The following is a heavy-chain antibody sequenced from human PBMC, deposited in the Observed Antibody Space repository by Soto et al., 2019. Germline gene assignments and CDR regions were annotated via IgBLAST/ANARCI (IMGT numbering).Heavy chain of an antibody. D-gene: IGHD2-15*01. CDR1: GGTFSSYA. V-gene: IGHV1-69*01. Sequence: QVQLVQSGAEVKKPGSSVKVSYKASGGTFSSYAISWVRQAPGQGLEWMGGIIPIFGTANYAQKFQGRVTITADESTSTAYMELSSLRSEDTAVYYCAAKGVAAKPEPNYYYGMDVWGQGTTVTVSS. CDR2: IIPIFGTA. CDR3: AAKGVAAKPEPNYYYGMDV. J-gene: IGHJ6*02.